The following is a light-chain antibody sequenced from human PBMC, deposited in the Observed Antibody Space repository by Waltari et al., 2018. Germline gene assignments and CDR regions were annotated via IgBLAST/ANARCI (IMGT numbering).Light chain of an antibody. V-gene: IGLV2-14*01. Sequence: QSALTQPASVSGSPGQSITISCTGTSSDVGNYNYVSWYQQHPGKAPKLMIYEVSNRPSGVAGRFAGSKSGNTASLTISGLQAEDEADYYGSSYTSSSTRVLFGGGTKLTVL. J-gene: IGLJ2*01. CDR2: EVS. CDR3: SSYTSSSTRVL. CDR1: SSDVGNYNY.